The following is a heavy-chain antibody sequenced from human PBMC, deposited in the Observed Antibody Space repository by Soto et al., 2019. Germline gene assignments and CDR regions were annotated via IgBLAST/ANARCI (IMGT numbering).Heavy chain of an antibody. CDR3: TRDDFHVNGDRYDGVPMDV. D-gene: IGHD2-21*01. CDR2: IQSGGTT. CDR1: GFSVSSKY. V-gene: IGHV3-66*01. Sequence: EVQLVESGGDLVQPGGSLRLSCAASGFSVSSKYMSWVRQAPGKGLEWVSLIQSGGTTYYAGSVKGRFTIYSDYSENTLYLQMNSLRVEDTAVYYCTRDDFHVNGDRYDGVPMDVWGKGTTVTVSA. J-gene: IGHJ6*04.